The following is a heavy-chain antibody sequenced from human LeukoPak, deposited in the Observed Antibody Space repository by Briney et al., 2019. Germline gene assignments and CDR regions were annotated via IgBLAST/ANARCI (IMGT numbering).Heavy chain of an antibody. V-gene: IGHV3-23*01. Sequence: PGGSLRLSCAASGFTFSSYAMSWVRQAPGKGLEWVSAISGSGGSTYYADSVKGRFTISRDNSKNTLYLQMNDLRADDTVVYYCVKKGQADDGGKPDWGQGTLVTVSS. CDR3: VKKGQADDGGKPD. J-gene: IGHJ4*02. CDR1: GFTFSSYA. CDR2: ISGSGGST.